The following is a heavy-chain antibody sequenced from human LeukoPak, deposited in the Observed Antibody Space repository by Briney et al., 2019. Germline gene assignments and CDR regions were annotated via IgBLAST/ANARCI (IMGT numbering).Heavy chain of an antibody. J-gene: IGHJ4*02. Sequence: ETLSLTCTVSGGSISPNYWSWIRQPPGKGLDWIGFIDYTGSTNYNPSLKSRVTISIDTSKSHFSLKLSSLTAADTAVYYCARGWELLRAFDYWGQGTPVTVSS. V-gene: IGHV4-59*01. CDR1: GGSISPNY. D-gene: IGHD1-26*01. CDR2: IDYTGST. CDR3: ARGWELLRAFDY.